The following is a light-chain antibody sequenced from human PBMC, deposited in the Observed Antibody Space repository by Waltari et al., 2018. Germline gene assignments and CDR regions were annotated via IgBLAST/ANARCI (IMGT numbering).Light chain of an antibody. CDR1: QDISNY. Sequence: DIQMTQSPSYLYASVGDRVTITCQASQDISNYLNWYQQKPGKAPKLLIYDASNLETGVPSRFSGSGSGTDFTFTISSLQPEDIATYYCQQYDNLPATFGQGTKLEIK. CDR2: DAS. V-gene: IGKV1-33*01. CDR3: QQYDNLPAT. J-gene: IGKJ2*01.